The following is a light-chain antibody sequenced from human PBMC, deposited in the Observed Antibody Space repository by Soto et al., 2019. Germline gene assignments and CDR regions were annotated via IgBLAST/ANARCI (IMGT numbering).Light chain of an antibody. CDR2: DTS. V-gene: IGKV3-11*01. CDR3: QKRYNWPGT. CDR1: QNVRGY. J-gene: IGKJ2*01. Sequence: EIVLTQSPVTLSLSPGERATLSCRASQNVRGYLAWYQQKPGQPPRLLIYDTSNRATGISDRFSGSGSGTDFPHTICSLQSEDFAIYYCQKRYNWPGTFGQGTKLELK.